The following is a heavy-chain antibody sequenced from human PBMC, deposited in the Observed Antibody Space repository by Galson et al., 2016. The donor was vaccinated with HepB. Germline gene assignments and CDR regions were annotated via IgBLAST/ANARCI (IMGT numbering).Heavy chain of an antibody. V-gene: IGHV4-31*03. CDR2: IYHSGST. D-gene: IGHD3-22*01. CDR3: ARSSMKGHYDENGWSLFI. CDR1: GGSISSRGYY. Sequence: LTCIVSGGSISSRGYYWNWIRQHPEKGLEWIGYIYHSGSTFYNPSLKSRLIISVDTSKNQFSLNLNSMTAADTAVYYCARSSMKGHYDENGWSLFIWGQGTLVTVSS. J-gene: IGHJ4*02.